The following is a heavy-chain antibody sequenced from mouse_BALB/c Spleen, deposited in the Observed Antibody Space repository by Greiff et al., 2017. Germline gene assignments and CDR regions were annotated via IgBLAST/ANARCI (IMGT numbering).Heavy chain of an antibody. CDR2: ISSGGSYT. J-gene: IGHJ4*01. V-gene: IGHV5-6*01. Sequence: EVKVVESGGDLVKPGGSLKLSCAASGFTFSSYGMSWVRQTPDKRLEWVATISSGGSYTYYPDSVKGRFTISRDNAKNTLYLQMSSLKSEDTAMYYCARTRGLYAMDYWGQGTSVTVSS. CDR1: GFTFSSYG. CDR3: ARTRGLYAMDY.